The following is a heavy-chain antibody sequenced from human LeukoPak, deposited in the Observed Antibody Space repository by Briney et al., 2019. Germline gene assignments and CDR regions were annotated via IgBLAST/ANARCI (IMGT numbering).Heavy chain of an antibody. CDR1: GFAFSGHG. V-gene: IGHV3-33*01. CDR3: ARVRCSSNSCFPDY. J-gene: IGHJ4*02. CDR2: MWSNGVTK. D-gene: IGHD2-2*01. Sequence: GGSLRLSCAASGFAFSGHGMHWVRQAPGKGLEWVAVMWSNGVTKHYADSVKGRFTISRDNSKSTLYLQMNSLTVEDTAVYYCARVRCSSNSCFPDYWGQGTLVTVSS.